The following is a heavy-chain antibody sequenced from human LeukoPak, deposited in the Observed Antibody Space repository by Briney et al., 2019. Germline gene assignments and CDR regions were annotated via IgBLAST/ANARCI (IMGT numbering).Heavy chain of an antibody. J-gene: IGHJ5*02. CDR1: GFTFSSYA. CDR3: ARDPDPA. V-gene: IGHV3-30-3*01. Sequence: GSLRLSCAASGFTFSSYAVHWVRQAPGKGLEWVAVISYDGSNKYYADSVKGRFTISRDNSKNTLYLQMNSLRAEDTAVYYCARDPDPAWGQGTLVTVSS. CDR2: ISYDGSNK.